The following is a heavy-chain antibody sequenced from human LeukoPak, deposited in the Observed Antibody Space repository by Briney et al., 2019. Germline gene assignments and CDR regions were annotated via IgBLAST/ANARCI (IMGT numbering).Heavy chain of an antibody. CDR2: INPNSGGT. CDR1: GYTFTGYY. Sequence: GASVTVSCKASGYTFTGYYMHWVRQAPGQGLEWMGWINPNSGGTNYARKFQGRVTMTRDTSISTAYMELSRLRSDDTAVYYCARESEDAAAGLATYNWFDPWGQGTLVTVSS. D-gene: IGHD6-13*01. CDR3: ARESEDAAAGLATYNWFDP. V-gene: IGHV1-2*02. J-gene: IGHJ5*02.